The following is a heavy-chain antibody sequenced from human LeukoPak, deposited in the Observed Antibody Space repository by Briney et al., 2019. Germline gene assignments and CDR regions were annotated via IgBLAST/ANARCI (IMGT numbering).Heavy chain of an antibody. CDR1: GGTFSSSA. D-gene: IGHD3-3*01. V-gene: IGHV1-69*13. J-gene: IGHJ6*03. Sequence: VASVKVSCKASGGTFSSSAIIWVRQAPGQGLEWMGGIIPIFGTTNYAQKFQGRVTITADEFTSTAYMELSSLRSEDTAVYYCARAGPGLWSGYYTGTYYYYYMDVWGKGTTVTVSS. CDR3: ARAGPGLWSGYYTGTYYYYYMDV. CDR2: IIPIFGTT.